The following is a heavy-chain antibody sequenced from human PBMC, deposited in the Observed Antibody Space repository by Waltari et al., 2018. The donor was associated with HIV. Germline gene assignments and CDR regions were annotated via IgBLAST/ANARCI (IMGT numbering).Heavy chain of an antibody. J-gene: IGHJ4*02. CDR2: IYHSGST. Sequence: QVQLQESGPGLVKPSETLSLTCAVSGYSISSGYSGGWIRQPPGKGLGWIGSIYHSGSTYYNPSLKSRVTISVDTSKNQFSLKLSSVTAADTAVYYCASLPPYDSSGYYHGHDYWGQGTLVTVSS. V-gene: IGHV4-38-2*01. CDR3: ASLPPYDSSGYYHGHDY. CDR1: GYSISSGYS. D-gene: IGHD3-22*01.